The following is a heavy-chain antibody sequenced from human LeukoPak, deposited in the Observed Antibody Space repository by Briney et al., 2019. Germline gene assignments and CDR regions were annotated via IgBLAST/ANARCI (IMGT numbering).Heavy chain of an antibody. V-gene: IGHV3-33*01. J-gene: IGHJ4*02. CDR3: AREYGSGSYDYLDY. Sequence: GGSLRLSCAASGFTFSSYGMNWVREAPGKRLGWGAGMWSDGSNRYYADSVKCRFTISRDNSKSTLYLQMNSLRAEDTAVYYCAREYGSGSYDYLDYWGQGTLVTVSS. CDR1: GFTFSSYG. CDR2: MWSDGSNR. D-gene: IGHD3-10*01.